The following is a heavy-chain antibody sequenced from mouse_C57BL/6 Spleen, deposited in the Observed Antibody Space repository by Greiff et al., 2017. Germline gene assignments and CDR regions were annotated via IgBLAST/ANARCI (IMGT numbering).Heavy chain of an antibody. CDR1: GYTFTSYW. Sequence: QVQLQQPGAELVKPGASVKLSCKASGYTFTSYWMHWVKQRPGQGLEWIGMIHPNSGSTNYNEKFKSKATLTVDKSSSTAYMQLSSLTSEDSAVXYCASPNGSSPYWYFDVWGTGTTVTVSS. V-gene: IGHV1-64*01. CDR2: IHPNSGST. J-gene: IGHJ1*03. CDR3: ASPNGSSPYWYFDV. D-gene: IGHD1-1*01.